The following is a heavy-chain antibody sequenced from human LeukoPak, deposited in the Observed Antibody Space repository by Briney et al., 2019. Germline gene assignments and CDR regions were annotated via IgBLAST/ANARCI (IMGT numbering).Heavy chain of an antibody. CDR1: GFTFSSYA. D-gene: IGHD6-19*01. J-gene: IGHJ3*02. CDR3: ARERPRQWPRPWGHDAFDI. CDR2: ISYDGSNK. Sequence: GRSLRPSCAASGFTFSSYAMHWVRQAPGKGLEWVAVISYDGSNKYYADSVKGRFTISRDNSKNTLYLQMNSLRAEDTAVYYCARERPRQWPRPWGHDAFDIWGQGTMVTVSS. V-gene: IGHV3-30-3*01.